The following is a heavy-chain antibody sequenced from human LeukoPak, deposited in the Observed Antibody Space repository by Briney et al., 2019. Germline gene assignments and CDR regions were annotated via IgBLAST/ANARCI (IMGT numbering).Heavy chain of an antibody. Sequence: GGSLRLSCAASGFTFSSYAMSWVRQAPGKGLEWVSAIRGSGGSTYYADSVKGRFTISRDNSKNTLYLQMNSLRAEDTAVYYCAKVGRRDSSSLAYYFDYWGQGTLVTVSS. D-gene: IGHD6-6*01. CDR1: GFTFSSYA. CDR3: AKVGRRDSSSLAYYFDY. V-gene: IGHV3-23*01. J-gene: IGHJ4*02. CDR2: IRGSGGST.